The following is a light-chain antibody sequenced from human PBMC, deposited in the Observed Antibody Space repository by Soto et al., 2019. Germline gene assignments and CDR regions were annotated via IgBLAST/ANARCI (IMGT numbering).Light chain of an antibody. J-gene: IGKJ2*02. CDR3: QQYNTYSRRT. V-gene: IGKV1-5*03. CDR1: QSISSW. CDR2: KAS. Sequence: DSQMTQSPSTLSASVGDRVTITCRASQSISSWLAWYQQKPGKAPKLLIYKASSLESGVPSRFSGSGSGTEFTLTISSLQPDDFATYYCQQYNTYSRRTFGQGTKLEIK.